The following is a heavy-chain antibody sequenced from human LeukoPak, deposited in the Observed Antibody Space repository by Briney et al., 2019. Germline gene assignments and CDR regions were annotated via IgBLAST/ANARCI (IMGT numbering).Heavy chain of an antibody. V-gene: IGHV3-9*01. CDR1: GFTFSDHY. J-gene: IGHJ4*02. Sequence: PGGSLRLSCAASGFTFSDHYMDWVRQAPGKGLEWVSGISWNSGSIGYADSVKGRFTISRDNAKNSLYLQMNSLRAEDTALYYCAKDIGVWLEYYFDYWGQGTLVTVSS. CDR2: ISWNSGSI. D-gene: IGHD6-19*01. CDR3: AKDIGVWLEYYFDY.